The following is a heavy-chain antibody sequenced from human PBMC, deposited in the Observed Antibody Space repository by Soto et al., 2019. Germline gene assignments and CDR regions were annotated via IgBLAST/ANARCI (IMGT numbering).Heavy chain of an antibody. Sequence: PGESLKISGQVSEYSVTSYWISWVRPLPGKGLEWMGRIDPSDSYTNYSPSFQGHVTISADKSISTAYLQWSSLKASDTAMYYCASLYYYDSSGSDRFDYWGQGTLVTVSS. J-gene: IGHJ4*02. V-gene: IGHV5-10-1*01. CDR1: EYSVTSYW. D-gene: IGHD3-22*01. CDR3: ASLYYYDSSGSDRFDY. CDR2: IDPSDSYT.